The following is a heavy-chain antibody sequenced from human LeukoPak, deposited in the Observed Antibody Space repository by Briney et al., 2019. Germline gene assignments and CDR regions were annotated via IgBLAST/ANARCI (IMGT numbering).Heavy chain of an antibody. Sequence: GGSLRLSCAASGFTFSSYWMTWIRQAPGKGLEWVSYISSSSTIYYADSVKGRFTISRDNANNSLYLQMNSLRAEDTAVYYCARSLRNAFDIWGQGTMVTVSS. J-gene: IGHJ3*02. D-gene: IGHD3-3*01. CDR2: ISSSSTI. CDR1: GFTFSSYW. CDR3: ARSLRNAFDI. V-gene: IGHV3-48*01.